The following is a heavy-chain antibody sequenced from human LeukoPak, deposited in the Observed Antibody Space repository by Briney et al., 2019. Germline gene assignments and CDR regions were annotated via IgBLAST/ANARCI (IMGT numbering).Heavy chain of an antibody. CDR1: GFSLSTSGVG. CDR3: AHSKPHHMNSGYDLVPDY. Sequence: SGPTLVNPTQTLTLTCTFSGFSLSTSGVGVGWIRQPPGKALEWLALIYWDDDKRYSPSLKSRLTITKDTSKNQVVLTMTNMDPVDTATYYCAHSKPHHMNSGYDLVPDYWGQGTLVTVSS. CDR2: IYWDDDK. J-gene: IGHJ4*02. V-gene: IGHV2-5*02. D-gene: IGHD5-12*01.